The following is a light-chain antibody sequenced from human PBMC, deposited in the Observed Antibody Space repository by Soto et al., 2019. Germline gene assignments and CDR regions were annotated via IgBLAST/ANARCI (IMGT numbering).Light chain of an antibody. CDR1: NIGSKR. V-gene: IGLV3-21*02. J-gene: IGLJ1*01. CDR2: DDG. Sequence: SYYLTRPPSVSVAPGQTARITCGGNNIGSKRVHWYQQKPGQAPVLVVYDDGDRPSGIPERFSGSNSGNTATLSISRVEAGDEADYYCQVWDSNSVYVFGTGTKVTVL. CDR3: QVWDSNSVYV.